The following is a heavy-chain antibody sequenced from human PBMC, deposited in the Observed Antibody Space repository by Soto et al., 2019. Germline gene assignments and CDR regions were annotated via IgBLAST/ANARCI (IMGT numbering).Heavy chain of an antibody. V-gene: IGHV1-69*08. Sequence: QVQLVQSGAEVKKPGSSVKVSCKASGGTFSSYTISWVRQAPGQGLEWMGRIIPILGIANYAQKFQGRVTITADKSTSTAYMELSSLRSEDTAVYYCARDLALGDGESPVRLGYWGQGTLVTVSS. CDR2: IIPILGIA. CDR1: GGTFSSYT. J-gene: IGHJ4*02. CDR3: ARDLALGDGESPVRLGY. D-gene: IGHD3-10*01.